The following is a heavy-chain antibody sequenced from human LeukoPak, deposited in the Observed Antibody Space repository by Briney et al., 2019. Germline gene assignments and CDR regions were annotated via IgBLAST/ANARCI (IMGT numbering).Heavy chain of an antibody. V-gene: IGHV4-59*01. Sequence: SETLSLTCTVSGGSISSYYWSWIRQPPGKGLEWIGYIYYSGSTNYNPSLKSRVTISVDTSKNQFSLKLSSVTAADTAVYYCAGATYSGSRLVDYWGQGTLVTVSS. J-gene: IGHJ4*02. D-gene: IGHD1-26*01. CDR2: IYYSGST. CDR3: AGATYSGSRLVDY. CDR1: GGSISSYY.